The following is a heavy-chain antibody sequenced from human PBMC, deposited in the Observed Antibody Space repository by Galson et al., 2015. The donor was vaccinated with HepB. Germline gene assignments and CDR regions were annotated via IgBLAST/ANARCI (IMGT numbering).Heavy chain of an antibody. CDR2: ISSSGSTI. CDR1: GFTFSSYE. V-gene: IGHV3-48*03. CDR3: ARLYWEQLGFKSGWYFDL. Sequence: SLRLSCAASGFTFSSYEMNWVRQAPGKGLEWVSYISSSGSTIYYADSVKGRFTISRDNAKNSLYLQMNSLRAEDTAVYYCARLYWEQLGFKSGWYFDLWGRGTLVTVSS. D-gene: IGHD1-26*01. J-gene: IGHJ2*01.